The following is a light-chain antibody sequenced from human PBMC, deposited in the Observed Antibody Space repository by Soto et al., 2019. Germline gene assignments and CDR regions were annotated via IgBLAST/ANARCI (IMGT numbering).Light chain of an antibody. CDR2: DVS. J-gene: IGLJ2*01. CDR3: RSYTSSSTLYVV. Sequence: QSVLTQPASVSGSPGQSITISCTGTSSDVGGYNYVSWYQQHPGKAPKLMIYDVSNRPSGVSNRFSGSKSGNTASLTISGLQAEDEAYYYCRSYTSSSTLYVVFGGGTEVTVL. CDR1: SSDVGGYNY. V-gene: IGLV2-14*01.